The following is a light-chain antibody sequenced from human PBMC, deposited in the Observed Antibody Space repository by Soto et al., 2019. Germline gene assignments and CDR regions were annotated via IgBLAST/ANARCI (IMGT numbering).Light chain of an antibody. CDR3: SSYTSSNTVV. J-gene: IGLJ2*01. CDR1: SSDVGGYNY. CDR2: EVT. Sequence: QSALTQPASVSGSPGQSITISCTGTSSDVGGYNYVSWYQQHPGKAPKFMTYEVTNRPSGVSNRFSGSKSGNTASLTISGLQAEDEADYYCSSYTSSNTVVFGGGTKLTVL. V-gene: IGLV2-14*01.